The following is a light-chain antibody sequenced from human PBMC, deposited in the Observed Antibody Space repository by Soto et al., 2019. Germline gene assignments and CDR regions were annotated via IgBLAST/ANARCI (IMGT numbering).Light chain of an antibody. CDR1: LFINCY. CDR2: DAS. CDR3: QHRKNWPPGAA. V-gene: IGKV3-11*01. Sequence: EIVLTQFPATLSLSPGERATLSCRASLFINCYLAWYQQKPGQAPRLLIYDASTRAAGIPARFSGSGSGADFTLTISSLEPEDFAVYYCQHRKNWPPGAAFGGGTKV. J-gene: IGKJ4*01.